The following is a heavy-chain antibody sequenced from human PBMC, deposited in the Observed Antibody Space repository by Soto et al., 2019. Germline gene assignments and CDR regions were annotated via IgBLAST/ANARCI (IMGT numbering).Heavy chain of an antibody. Sequence: EVQLVESGGGLIQPGGSLRLSCAASGFIVNTKYMSWVRQAPGKGLEWVSVISNDGDTYYADSVKGRFTISGDISRNTLYLQINSPRAEDTAVYYCTTEYYYHLDVWGHGTTV. V-gene: IGHV3-53*01. CDR3: TTEYYYHLDV. CDR2: ISNDGDT. J-gene: IGHJ6*01. CDR1: GFIVNTKY.